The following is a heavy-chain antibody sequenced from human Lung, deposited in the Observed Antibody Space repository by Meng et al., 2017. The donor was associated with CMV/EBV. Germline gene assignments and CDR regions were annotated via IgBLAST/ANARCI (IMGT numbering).Heavy chain of an antibody. CDR2: INPNSGGT. CDR1: GYPFTGYY. J-gene: IGHJ3*02. CDR3: ARSFYGGNSRDAFDM. Sequence: ASXXVSXKASGYPFTGYYIHWVRQAPGQGLEWMGWINPNSGGTNYAQKFQGRVTLTRDTSITTAYMELRRLRSDDTAVYYCARSFYGGNSRDAFDMWGQGXVVTVSS. D-gene: IGHD4-23*01. V-gene: IGHV1-2*02.